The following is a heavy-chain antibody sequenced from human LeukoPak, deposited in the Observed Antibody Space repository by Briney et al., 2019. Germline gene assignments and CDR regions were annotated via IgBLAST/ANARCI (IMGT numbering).Heavy chain of an antibody. CDR1: GGSISSGSYY. D-gene: IGHD3-9*01. CDR3: ARHILTGCGNNWFDP. J-gene: IGHJ5*02. V-gene: IGHV4-61*02. CDR2: IYISGST. Sequence: SETLSLTCTVSGGSISSGSYYWSWIRQPAGKGLEWIGRIYISGSTNYNPSLKSRVTISVDTSKNQFSLKLSSVTAADTAVYYCARHILTGCGNNWFDPWGQGTLVTVSS.